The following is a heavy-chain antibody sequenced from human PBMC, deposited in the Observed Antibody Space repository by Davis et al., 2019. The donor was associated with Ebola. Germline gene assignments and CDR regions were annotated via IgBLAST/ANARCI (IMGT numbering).Heavy chain of an antibody. CDR2: ISSDGRNK. Sequence: GESLKISCAASGFTFSSYAMHWVRQAPGKGLEWVAFISSDGRNKYYPDSVKGRFTISRDNSNNTLYLQMNSLRSEDTAVYYCAKDRTRYGDFEWGHGMDVWGQGSTVTVSS. CDR3: AKDRTRYGDFEWGHGMDV. V-gene: IGHV3-30-3*01. J-gene: IGHJ6*02. D-gene: IGHD4-17*01. CDR1: GFTFSSYA.